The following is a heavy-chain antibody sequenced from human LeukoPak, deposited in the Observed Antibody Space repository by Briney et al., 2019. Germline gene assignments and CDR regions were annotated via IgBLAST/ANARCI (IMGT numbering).Heavy chain of an antibody. CDR2: ISGDGVNT. J-gene: IGHJ4*02. CDR3: TKGPDRARTSDY. Sequence: PGGSLRLSCAASGFTFDDYAMHCVRQAPGKGLEWVSLISGDGVNTYYAGSVKGRFTISRDNSKNSLYLQMNSLRTEDTALYYCTKGPDRARTSDYWGQGTLVTVSS. V-gene: IGHV3-43*02. CDR1: GFTFDDYA. D-gene: IGHD5-18*01.